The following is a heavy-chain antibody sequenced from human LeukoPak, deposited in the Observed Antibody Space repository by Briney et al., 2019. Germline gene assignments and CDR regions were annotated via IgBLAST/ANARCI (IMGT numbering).Heavy chain of an antibody. Sequence: GESLKIVCKGSGYSFANYWIGWVRQMPGKGLEWLGTIYPGDSDTRYSPSFQSQVTISADKSISTAYLQWSSLKASDTAMYYCARRRHCTSGRCEDFEFWGQGTLVTVSS. CDR1: GYSFANYW. J-gene: IGHJ4*02. CDR3: ARRRHCTSGRCEDFEF. V-gene: IGHV5-51*01. D-gene: IGHD2-15*01. CDR2: IYPGDSDT.